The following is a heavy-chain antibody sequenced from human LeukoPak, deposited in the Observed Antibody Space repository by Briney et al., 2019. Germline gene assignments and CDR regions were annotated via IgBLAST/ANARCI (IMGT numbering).Heavy chain of an antibody. D-gene: IGHD3-10*01. CDR3: AKDDSGSGYFPDY. V-gene: IGHV3-23*01. Sequence: GGSLRLSCAASGFTFSGYAMTWVRQAPGKGLEWVSAIGASGGTLYYADSVKGRFTISRDNSKNTLYLQMNSLRAEDTALYYCAKDDSGSGYFPDYWGQGTLVTVSS. CDR1: GFTFSGYA. CDR2: IGASGGTL. J-gene: IGHJ4*02.